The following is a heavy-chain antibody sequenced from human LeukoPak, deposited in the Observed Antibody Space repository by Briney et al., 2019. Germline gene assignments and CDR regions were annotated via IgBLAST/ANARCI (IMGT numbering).Heavy chain of an antibody. CDR3: ARGRGYCSGGSCYQFGWFDP. J-gene: IGHJ5*02. CDR2: INHSGST. Sequence: SETLSLTCTVSGGSISSSSYYWSWIRQPPGKGLEWIGEINHSGSTNYNPSLKSRVTISVDTSKNQFSLKLSSVTAADTAVYYCARGRGYCSGGSCYQFGWFDPWGQGTLVTVSS. V-gene: IGHV4-39*07. CDR1: GGSISSSSYY. D-gene: IGHD2-15*01.